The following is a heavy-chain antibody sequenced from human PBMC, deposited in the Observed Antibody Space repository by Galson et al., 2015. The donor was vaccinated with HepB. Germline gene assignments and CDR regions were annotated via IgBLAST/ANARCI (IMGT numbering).Heavy chain of an antibody. CDR3: ARDFGESIAVAEFKHVFDY. Sequence: SLRLSCAASGFTFSDYYMSWIRQAPGKGLEWVSYISSSSSYTNYADSVKGRFTISRDNAKNSLYLQMNSLRAEDTAVYYCARDFGESIAVAEFKHVFDYWGQGTLVTVSS. CDR2: ISSSSSYT. CDR1: GFTFSDYY. D-gene: IGHD6-19*01. J-gene: IGHJ4*02. V-gene: IGHV3-11*06.